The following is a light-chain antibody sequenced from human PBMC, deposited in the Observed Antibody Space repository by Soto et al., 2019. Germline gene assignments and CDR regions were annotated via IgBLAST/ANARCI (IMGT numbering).Light chain of an antibody. Sequence: IQMTQSPSSLSASIGERVTITCQASHDITHYLNWYQQRPGEAPKLLIYDASKLESGVPPRFSGRGSGTDFTLTISSLQPDDFAPYFCQQSDLLPLTFGGGTKVEI. V-gene: IGKV1-33*01. CDR1: HDITHY. CDR3: QQSDLLPLT. CDR2: DAS. J-gene: IGKJ4*01.